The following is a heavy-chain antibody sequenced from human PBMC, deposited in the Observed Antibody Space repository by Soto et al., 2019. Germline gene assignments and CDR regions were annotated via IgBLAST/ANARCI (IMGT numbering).Heavy chain of an antibody. D-gene: IGHD6-13*01. CDR3: ARVRTMATHNIAAAGTVTLTLGPLDY. CDR2: IYSGGST. V-gene: IGHV3-53*02. CDR1: GFTVSSNY. J-gene: IGHJ4*02. Sequence: EVQLVETGGGLIQPGGSLRLSCAASGFTVSSNYMSWVRQAPGKGLEWVSVIYSGGSTYYAESVKGRFTISRDNSKNTLYLQMNSLRAEDTAVYYCARVRTMATHNIAAAGTVTLTLGPLDYWGQGTLVTVSS.